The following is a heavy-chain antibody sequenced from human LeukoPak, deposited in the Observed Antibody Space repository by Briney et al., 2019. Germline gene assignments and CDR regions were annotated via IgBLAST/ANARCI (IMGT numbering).Heavy chain of an antibody. CDR3: ASHDYYGSGSSLI. D-gene: IGHD3-10*01. J-gene: IGHJ4*02. Sequence: PGGSLRLSCAASGFTVSSNYMSWVRQAPGKGLEWASVIYSGGSTYYADSVKGRFTISRDNSKNTLYLQMNSLRAEDTAVYYCASHDYYGSGSSLIWGQGTLVTVSS. V-gene: IGHV3-53*01. CDR1: GFTVSSNY. CDR2: IYSGGST.